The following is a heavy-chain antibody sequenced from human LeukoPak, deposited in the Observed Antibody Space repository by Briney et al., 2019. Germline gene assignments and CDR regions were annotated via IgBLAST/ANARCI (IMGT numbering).Heavy chain of an antibody. CDR1: GGSISSYY. CDR3: ARVRIGADPFVAFDI. CDR2: IYYSGST. V-gene: IGHV4-59*01. Sequence: SETLSLTCTVSGGSISSYYWSWIRQPPGKGLEWIGYIYYSGSTNYNPPLKSRVTISVDTSKNQFSLKLSSVTAADTAVYYCARVRIGADPFVAFDIWGQGTMVTVSS. D-gene: IGHD1-26*01. J-gene: IGHJ3*02.